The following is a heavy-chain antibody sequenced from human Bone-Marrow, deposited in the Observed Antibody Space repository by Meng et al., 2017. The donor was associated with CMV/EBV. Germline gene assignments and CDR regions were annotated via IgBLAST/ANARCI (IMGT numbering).Heavy chain of an antibody. V-gene: IGHV3-64*02. D-gene: IGHD1-26*01. CDR2: ICSDGSST. CDR3: ARGWDYWYFDL. CDR1: GFTFSSYV. J-gene: IGHJ2*01. Sequence: GGSLTLSCAASGFTFSSYVMHWIRQAPGRGLEYVSAICSDGSSTSYADSVKGRFTISRDNSKNTLFLQMGSLRAEDMAVYYCARGWDYWYFDLWGRGTLVTVSS.